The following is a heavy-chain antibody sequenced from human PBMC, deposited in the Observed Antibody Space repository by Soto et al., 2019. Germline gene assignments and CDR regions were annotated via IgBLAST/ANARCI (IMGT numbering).Heavy chain of an antibody. CDR2: IYYSGST. Sequence: SETLSLTYTVSGGSISSSSYYWGWIRQPPGKGLEWIGSIYYSGSTYYNPSLKSRVTISVDTSKNQFSLKLSSVTAADTAVYYCARQNYYDSSGYSGYYFDYWGQGTLVTVSS. CDR3: ARQNYYDSSGYSGYYFDY. V-gene: IGHV4-39*01. D-gene: IGHD3-22*01. J-gene: IGHJ4*02. CDR1: GGSISSSSYY.